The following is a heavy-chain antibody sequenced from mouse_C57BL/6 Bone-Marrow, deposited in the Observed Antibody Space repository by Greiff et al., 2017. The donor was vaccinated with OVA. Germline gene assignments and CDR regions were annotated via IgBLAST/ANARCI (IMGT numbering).Heavy chain of an antibody. CDR1: GFSLTSYG. J-gene: IGHJ4*01. CDR2: IWRGGST. D-gene: IGHD1-1*01. Sequence: VKLQESGPGLVQPSQSLSITCTVSGFSLTSYGVHWVRQSPGKGLEWLGVIWRGGSTDYNAAFMSRLSITKDNSKSQVFFKMNSLQADDTAIYYCAKKEGLYYGSSYDAMDYWGQGTSVTVSS. CDR3: AKKEGLYYGSSYDAMDY. V-gene: IGHV2-5*01.